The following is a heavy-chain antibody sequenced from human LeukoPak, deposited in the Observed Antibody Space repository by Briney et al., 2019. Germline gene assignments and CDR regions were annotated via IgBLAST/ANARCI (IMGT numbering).Heavy chain of an antibody. CDR2: IYYSGST. CDR1: GFTFSSYS. J-gene: IGHJ5*02. CDR3: ARDVLWGSGWFDP. D-gene: IGHD3-16*01. V-gene: IGHV4-39*07. Sequence: GSLRLSCAASGFTFSSYSMNWIRQPPGKGLEWIGSIYYSGSTYYNPSLKSRVTISLNTSKNQVSLKVTSVTAADTAVYYCARDVLWGSGWFDPWGQGTLVTVSS.